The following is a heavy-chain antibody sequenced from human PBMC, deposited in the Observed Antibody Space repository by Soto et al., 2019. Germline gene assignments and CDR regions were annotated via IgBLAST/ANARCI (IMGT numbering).Heavy chain of an antibody. D-gene: IGHD1-26*01. CDR1: GGSFSGYY. J-gene: IGHJ4*02. Sequence: SETLSLTCAVYGGSFSGYYWSWIRQPPGKGLEWIGEINHSGSTNYNPSLKSRVTISVDTSKNQFSLKLSSVTAADTAVYYCERYSIVGSPGYWGQGTMVTVYS. CDR3: ERYSIVGSPGY. V-gene: IGHV4-34*01. CDR2: INHSGST.